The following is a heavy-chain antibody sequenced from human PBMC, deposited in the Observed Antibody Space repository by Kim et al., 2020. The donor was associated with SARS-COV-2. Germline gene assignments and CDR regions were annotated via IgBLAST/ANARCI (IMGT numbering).Heavy chain of an antibody. Sequence: TDYNPALKSRVNISVETYKNQVSLKLSSVTAADTAGYYCATRGTYYDILDWGQGTLVTVSS. CDR3: ATRGTYYDILD. J-gene: IGHJ4*02. CDR2: T. D-gene: IGHD3-9*01. V-gene: IGHV4-31*02.